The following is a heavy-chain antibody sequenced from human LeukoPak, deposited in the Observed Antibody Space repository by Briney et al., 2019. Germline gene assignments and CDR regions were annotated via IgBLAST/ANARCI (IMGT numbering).Heavy chain of an antibody. J-gene: IGHJ6*02. D-gene: IGHD3-9*01. CDR1: GFTFSSYS. CDR3: AREYDILTGYPYYYYGMDV. Sequence: GGSLRLSCAASGFTFSSYSMNWVRQAPGKGLEWVSSISSSSSYIYYADSVKGRFTISRDNAKNSLYLQMNSLRAEDTAVYYCAREYDILTGYPYYYYGMDVWGQGTTVTVSS. CDR2: ISSSSSYI. V-gene: IGHV3-21*01.